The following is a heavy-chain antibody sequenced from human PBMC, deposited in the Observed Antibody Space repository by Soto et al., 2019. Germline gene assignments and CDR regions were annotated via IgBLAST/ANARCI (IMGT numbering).Heavy chain of an antibody. CDR3: ARGRDYRVTPNCFDP. D-gene: IGHD4-17*01. CDR2: VNTSGST. Sequence: QVQLQQWGAQLLKPSETLSLTCGVDGGSFTDHYWSWIRQPPGRGLEWLGEVNTSGSTNYNPSLKSRVTISVDTSKNQFSLKLNSVTAADTAVYYCARGRDYRVTPNCFDPWGQGTLVTVSS. J-gene: IGHJ5*02. CDR1: GGSFTDHY. V-gene: IGHV4-34*01.